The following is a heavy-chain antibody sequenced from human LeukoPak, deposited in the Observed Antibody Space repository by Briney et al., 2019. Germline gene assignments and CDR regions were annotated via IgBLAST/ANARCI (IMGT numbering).Heavy chain of an antibody. Sequence: GGSLRLSCAASGFPFSTNDMTWVRQAPGRGLEWVSFIRYDGSDKYYADSVKGRFTISRDNSKTTLYLQMNSLRVEDTAVYYCAKDQGGSFDYWGQGTLVTVSS. J-gene: IGHJ4*02. CDR1: GFPFSTND. D-gene: IGHD2-15*01. V-gene: IGHV3-30*02. CDR2: IRYDGSDK. CDR3: AKDQGGSFDY.